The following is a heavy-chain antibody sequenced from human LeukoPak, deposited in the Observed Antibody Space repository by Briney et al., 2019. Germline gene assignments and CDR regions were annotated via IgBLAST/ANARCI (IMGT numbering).Heavy chain of an antibody. CDR3: ARGNSAWYPDY. CDR1: GYIFSDYY. CDR2: INPNSGDT. Sequence: ASVKVSCKASGYIFSDYYMYWVRQAPGQGLEWVGWINPNSGDTNSAENFQGRVTMTRDTSISTAYMELSSLRSDDTAVYYCARGNSAWYPDYWGQGTPVTVSS. D-gene: IGHD6-19*01. J-gene: IGHJ4*02. V-gene: IGHV1-2*02.